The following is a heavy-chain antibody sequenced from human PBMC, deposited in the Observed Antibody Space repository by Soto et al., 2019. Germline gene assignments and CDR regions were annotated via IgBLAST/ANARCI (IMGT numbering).Heavy chain of an antibody. J-gene: IGHJ4*02. V-gene: IGHV3-74*01. CDR2: INSDGSST. Sequence: EVQLVESGGGLVQLGGSLRLSCAASGFTFSSYWIHWVRQAPGKGLVWVSRINSDGSSTTYADSVKGRFTISRDNAKNTLYLQMTSLRAEDTAVYYCARVSREVLPAAIDYWGQGTLVTVSS. CDR3: ARVSREVLPAAIDY. CDR1: GFTFSSYW. D-gene: IGHD2-2*01.